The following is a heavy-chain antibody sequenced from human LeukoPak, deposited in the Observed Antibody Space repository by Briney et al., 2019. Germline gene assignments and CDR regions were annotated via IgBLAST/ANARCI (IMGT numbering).Heavy chain of an antibody. CDR2: IIPIFGTA. V-gene: IGHV1-69*05. Sequence: GASVKVSCKASGGTFSSYAISWVRQAPGQGLEWMGRIIPIFGTANYAQKFQGRVTITTDESTSTAYVELSSLRSEDTAVYYCAREVVTRAFDIWGQGTMVTVSS. CDR3: AREVVTRAFDI. J-gene: IGHJ3*02. CDR1: GGTFSSYA. D-gene: IGHD4-23*01.